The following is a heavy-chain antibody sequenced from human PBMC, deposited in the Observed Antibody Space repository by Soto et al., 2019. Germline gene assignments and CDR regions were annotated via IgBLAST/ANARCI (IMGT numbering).Heavy chain of an antibody. D-gene: IGHD1-1*01. CDR2: ISSSSSYI. V-gene: IGHV3-21*04. CDR3: ARLEQATSNDY. Sequence: GGSLRLSCAASGFTFSSYSMNWVRQAPGKGLEWVSSISSSSSYIYYADSVKGQVTISANKSISTAYLQWSSLKASDTAMYYCARLEQATSNDYWGQGTLVTVSS. J-gene: IGHJ4*02. CDR1: GFTFSSYS.